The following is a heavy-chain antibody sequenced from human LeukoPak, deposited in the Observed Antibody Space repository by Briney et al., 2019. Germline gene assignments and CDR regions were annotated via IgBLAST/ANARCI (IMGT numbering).Heavy chain of an antibody. CDR2: TYYRSKWYN. Sequence: SQILSLTCGISGDSVSSNSAGWNWIRQTPSRGLEWLGRTYYRSKWYNDYAVSVKGRITINPDTSKNQFSLQLNSVTPEDTAVYYCTRGGGAIDCWGQGTLVTVSS. CDR1: GDSVSSNSAG. J-gene: IGHJ4*02. D-gene: IGHD1-26*01. V-gene: IGHV6-1*01. CDR3: TRGGGAIDC.